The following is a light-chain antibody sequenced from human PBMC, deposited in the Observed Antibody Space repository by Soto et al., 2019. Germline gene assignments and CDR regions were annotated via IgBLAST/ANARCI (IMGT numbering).Light chain of an antibody. CDR1: QTISNY. J-gene: IGKJ2*01. Sequence: DIQMTQSPSSLSASIGDRVTITCRASQTISNYLNWYQPTPGKSPKLLIYADSSLQSGVPSRFSGSGYATDFNLTISSLQPEDFATYYCQQGYSPPYTFGQGTKLEIK. CDR3: QQGYSPPYT. V-gene: IGKV1-39*01. CDR2: ADS.